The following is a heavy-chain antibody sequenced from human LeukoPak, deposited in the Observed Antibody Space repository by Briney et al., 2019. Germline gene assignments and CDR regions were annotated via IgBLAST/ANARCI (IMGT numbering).Heavy chain of an antibody. V-gene: IGHV1-2*02. Sequence: ASVKVSCKTSGYTFNAYHIHWVRQAPGQGLEWMGWMNPKNGDTNYAQKFQGRVTMTRDTSISTAYMELSRLRSDDTAVYYCARVGYCSSTSCYTLFDYWGQGTLVTVSS. CDR2: MNPKNGDT. CDR3: ARVGYCSSTSCYTLFDY. D-gene: IGHD2-2*02. J-gene: IGHJ4*02. CDR1: GYTFNAYH.